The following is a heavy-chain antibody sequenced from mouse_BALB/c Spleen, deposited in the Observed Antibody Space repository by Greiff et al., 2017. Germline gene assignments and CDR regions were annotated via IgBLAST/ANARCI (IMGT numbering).Heavy chain of an antibody. J-gene: IGHJ2*01. CDR1: GYSITSCYY. V-gene: IGHV3-6*02. CDR3: AREQNWFDY. D-gene: IGHD4-1*01. CDR2: ISYDGSN. Sequence: EVQLQESGPSLVKPSQSLSLTCSVTGYSITSCYYWNWLRQFPGNQLKWMGYISYDGSNNYNPSLKNRISITRDTSKNQFFLKLNAVTTEDTATYYCAREQNWFDYWGQGTTLTVSS.